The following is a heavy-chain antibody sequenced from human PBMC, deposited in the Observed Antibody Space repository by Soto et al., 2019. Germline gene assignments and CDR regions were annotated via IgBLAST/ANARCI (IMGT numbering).Heavy chain of an antibody. J-gene: IGHJ3*02. CDR1: GFNFITLS. D-gene: IGHD1-20*01. Sequence: DVQLVESGGGLVKPGGSLRLSCAASGFNFITLSMNWVRQAPGKGLEWVSSISASSSSIYYAVSVKGRFTGSRDNAKNSLYLQMNSLTAEDTALYYCVRDAYNRDSFDIWGQGTTVTVSS. CDR3: VRDAYNRDSFDI. V-gene: IGHV3-21*01. CDR2: ISASSSSI.